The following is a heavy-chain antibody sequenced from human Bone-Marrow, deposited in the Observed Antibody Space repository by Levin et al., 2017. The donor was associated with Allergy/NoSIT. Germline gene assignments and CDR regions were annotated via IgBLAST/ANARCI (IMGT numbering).Heavy chain of an antibody. CDR2: IKSKTDGGTT. J-gene: IGHJ6*02. Sequence: GESLKISCAASGFTFSNAWMSWVRQAPGKGLEWVGRIKSKTDGGTTDYAAPVKGRFTISRDDSKNTLYLQMNSLKTEDTAVYYCTLGARNDNYYGMDVWGQGTTVTVSS. V-gene: IGHV3-15*01. CDR3: TLGARNDNYYGMDV. CDR1: GFTFSNAW. D-gene: IGHD1-1*01.